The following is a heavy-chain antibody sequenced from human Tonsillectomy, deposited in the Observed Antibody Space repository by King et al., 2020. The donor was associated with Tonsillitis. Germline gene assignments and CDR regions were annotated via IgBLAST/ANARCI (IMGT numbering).Heavy chain of an antibody. J-gene: IGHJ5*02. Sequence: MQLQESGPGLVKPSETLSLTCTASGGSISSTTYYWGWIRQPPGKGLEWIGSVYYCGNTYYNPSLKSRVTIPVDTSKNQFSLKLSSVTAADTAVYYCARLDYDILTGTGFDPWGQGTLVTVSS. V-gene: IGHV4-39*07. CDR1: GGSISSTTYY. CDR2: VYYCGNT. CDR3: ARLDYDILTGTGFDP. D-gene: IGHD3-9*01.